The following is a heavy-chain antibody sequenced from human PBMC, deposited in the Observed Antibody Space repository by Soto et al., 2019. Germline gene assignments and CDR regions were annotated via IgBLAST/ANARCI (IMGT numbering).Heavy chain of an antibody. CDR1: GGSISSGGYY. CDR2: IYYSGST. D-gene: IGHD2-15*01. V-gene: IGHV4-31*03. J-gene: IGHJ4*02. Sequence: QVQLQESGPGLVKPSQTLSLTCTVSGGSISSGGYYWSWIRQHPGKGLEWFGYIYYSGSTYYYPSLKSRVTISVDTSKNQFSLKLSSVTAADTAVYYCARAYCSGGSCLPPVCDYWGQGTLVTVSS. CDR3: ARAYCSGGSCLPPVCDY.